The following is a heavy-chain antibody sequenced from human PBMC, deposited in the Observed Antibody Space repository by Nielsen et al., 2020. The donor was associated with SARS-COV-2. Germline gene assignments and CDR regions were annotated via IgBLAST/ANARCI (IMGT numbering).Heavy chain of an antibody. CDR2: ILYDGSEK. V-gene: IGHV3-30*03. Sequence: GGSLKISCAPSGFTFSNYGMHWVRQAPGKGLEWVAVILYDGSEKYYADSVKGRFTISRDNSMNMLYLQMNSLRVEDTAVYYCARTVSPNCSGGSCFSSHYYYGLDVWGQGTTVTVSS. CDR1: GFTFSNYG. CDR3: ARTVSPNCSGGSCFSSHYYYGLDV. J-gene: IGHJ6*02. D-gene: IGHD2-15*01.